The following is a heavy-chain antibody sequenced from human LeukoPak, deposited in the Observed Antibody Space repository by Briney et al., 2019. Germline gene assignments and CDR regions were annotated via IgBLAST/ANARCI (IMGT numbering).Heavy chain of an antibody. CDR1: GFTFDDYG. CDR3: ARSRITIFGVITRGAFDI. CDR2: INWNGDRI. V-gene: IGHV3-20*04. D-gene: IGHD3-3*01. J-gene: IGHJ3*02. Sequence: GGSLRLSCAASGFTFDDYGMNWVCHAPGKGLEWVSGINWNGDRIGYADSVKGQFTISRDNAKNSLYLQMNSLRAEDTALYYCARSRITIFGVITRGAFDIWGQGTMVTVSS.